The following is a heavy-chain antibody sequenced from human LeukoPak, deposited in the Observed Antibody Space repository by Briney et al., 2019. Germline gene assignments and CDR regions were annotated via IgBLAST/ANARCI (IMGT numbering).Heavy chain of an antibody. V-gene: IGHV3-7*01. D-gene: IGHD6-13*01. Sequence: GRSLRLSCAASGFTFSGYWMSWVRQAPGKGLEWVANIKQDGSEKYYVDSVEGRFTISRDNAKNSLFLQMNSLRAEDTAVYYCARDGSNWDFDYWGQGTLVTVSS. CDR3: ARDGSNWDFDY. CDR2: IKQDGSEK. J-gene: IGHJ4*02. CDR1: GFTFSGYW.